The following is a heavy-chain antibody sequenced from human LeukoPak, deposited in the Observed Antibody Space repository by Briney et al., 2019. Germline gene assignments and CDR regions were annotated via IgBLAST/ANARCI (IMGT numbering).Heavy chain of an antibody. CDR2: ISSSSSTI. V-gene: IGHV3-48*04. J-gene: IGHJ4*02. CDR1: GFTFSSYS. Sequence: GRSLRLSCAASGFTFSSYSMNWVRQAPGKGLEWVSYISSSSSTIYYADSVKGRFTISRDNAKNSLYLQMNSLRAEDTAVYYCARGPLFDWLFYFDYWGQGTLVTVSS. CDR3: ARGPLFDWLFYFDY. D-gene: IGHD3-9*01.